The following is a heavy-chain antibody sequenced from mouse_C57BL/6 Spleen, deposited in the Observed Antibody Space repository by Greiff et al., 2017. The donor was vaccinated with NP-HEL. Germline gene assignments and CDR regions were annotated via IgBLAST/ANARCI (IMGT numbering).Heavy chain of an antibody. D-gene: IGHD1-1*01. V-gene: IGHV1-85*01. J-gene: IGHJ4*01. CDR1: GYTFTSYD. CDR3: ARGTHYYGSSTDYAMDY. CDR2: IYPRDGST. Sequence: QVQLQQSGPELVKPGASVKLSCKASGYTFTSYDINWVKQRPGQGLEWIGWIYPRDGSTKYNEKFKGKATLTVDTSSSTAYMELHSLTSEDSAVYFCARGTHYYGSSTDYAMDYWGQGTSVTVSS.